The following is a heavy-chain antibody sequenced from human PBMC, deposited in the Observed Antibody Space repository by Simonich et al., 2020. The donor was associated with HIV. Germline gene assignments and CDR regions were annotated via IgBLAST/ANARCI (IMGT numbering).Heavy chain of an antibody. Sequence: QVQLVQSGAEVKKPGSSVKVSCKASGGPFSSYAISWVRQAPGQVLEWMGRFIPIFGTSNYEQKFQGRVTINVDESPSTAYMELNSLTSEDTAIYYCAREDFGDYGGKHFDYWGQGALVTVSS. CDR3: AREDFGDYGGKHFDY. J-gene: IGHJ4*02. D-gene: IGHD4-17*01. CDR2: FIPIFGTS. V-gene: IGHV1-69*13. CDR1: GGPFSSYA.